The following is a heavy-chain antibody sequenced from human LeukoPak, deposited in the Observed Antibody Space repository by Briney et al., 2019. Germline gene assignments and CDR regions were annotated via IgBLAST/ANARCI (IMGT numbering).Heavy chain of an antibody. CDR1: GFTVSSNY. V-gene: IGHV3-53*01. CDR3: ATNLFYYYDSSGPQDY. J-gene: IGHJ4*02. Sequence: GGSLRLSCAASGFTVSSNYMSWVRQAPGKGLEWVSVIYSGGSTYYADSVKGRFTISRDNSKNTLYLQMNSLRAEDTAVYYCATNLFYYYDSSGPQDYWGQGTLVTVSS. D-gene: IGHD3-22*01. CDR2: IYSGGST.